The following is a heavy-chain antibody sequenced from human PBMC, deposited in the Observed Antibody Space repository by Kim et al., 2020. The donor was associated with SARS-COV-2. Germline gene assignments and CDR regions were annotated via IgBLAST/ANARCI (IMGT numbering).Heavy chain of an antibody. CDR3: ARRHIAAAINWFDP. D-gene: IGHD6-13*01. CDR2: INHSGST. V-gene: IGHV4-34*01. CDR1: GGSFSGYY. Sequence: SETLSLTCAVYGGSFSGYYWSWIRQPPGKGLEWIGEINHSGSTNYNPSLKSRVTISVDTSKNQFSLKLSSVTAADTAVYYCARRHIAAAINWFDPWGQGTLVTVSS. J-gene: IGHJ5*02.